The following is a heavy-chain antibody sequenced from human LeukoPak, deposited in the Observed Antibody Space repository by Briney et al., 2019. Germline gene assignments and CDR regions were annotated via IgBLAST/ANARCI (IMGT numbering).Heavy chain of an antibody. CDR2: ISGSGGST. V-gene: IGHV3-23*01. CDR3: ARVSSGSYIDY. Sequence: GGTLRLSCAASGFTFSNYGMSWVRQAPGKGLEWVSVISGSGGSTYYADSVRGRFTISRDNAKNTLYLQMNSLRAEDTAVYYCARVSSGSYIDYWGQGTLVTVSS. CDR1: GFTFSNYG. J-gene: IGHJ4*02. D-gene: IGHD1-26*01.